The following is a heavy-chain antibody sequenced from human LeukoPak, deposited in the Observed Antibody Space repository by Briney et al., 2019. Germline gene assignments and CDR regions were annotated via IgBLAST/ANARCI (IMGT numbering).Heavy chain of an antibody. J-gene: IGHJ3*02. CDR1: GFTFSSYS. D-gene: IGHD5-18*01. V-gene: IGHV3-21*01. CDR3: ARDPGYSYGFDAFDI. CDR2: ISSSSSYI. Sequence: PGGSLRLSCAASGFTFSSYSMNWVRQAPGKGLEWVSSISSSSSYIYYADSVKGRFTISRDNAKNSLYLQMNSLRAEDTAVYYCARDPGYSYGFDAFDIWGQGTMVTVSS.